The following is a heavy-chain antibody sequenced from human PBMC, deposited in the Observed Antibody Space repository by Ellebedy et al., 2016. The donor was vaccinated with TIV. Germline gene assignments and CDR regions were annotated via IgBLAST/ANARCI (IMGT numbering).Heavy chain of an antibody. J-gene: IGHJ4*02. CDR2: RGGGVSNK. CDR1: GFTFSSCG. CDR3: ARGGSIASAGSFYFDY. D-gene: IGHD6-13*01. V-gene: IGHV3-33*01. Sequence: GESLKISCAASGFTFSSCGMHWVRQAPGKGLWVGAGRGGGVSNKYYADSVKGRFTISRDNSKNTLYLQMNSLRAEDTAVYYCARGGSIASAGSFYFDYWGQGTLVTVSS.